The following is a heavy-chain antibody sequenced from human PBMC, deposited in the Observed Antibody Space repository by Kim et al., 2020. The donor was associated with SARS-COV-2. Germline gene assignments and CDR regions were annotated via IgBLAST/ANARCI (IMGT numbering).Heavy chain of an antibody. CDR3: AKAHGAAGTEEGYYFDY. CDR2: ISWISGSI. J-gene: IGHJ4*02. CDR1: GFTFGDYA. Sequence: GGSLRLSCAASGFTFGDYAMHWVRQAPGKGLEWVSGISWISGSIGYADSVKDRFTISRDNAKNSLYLQMNSLRAEDTALYYCAKAHGAAGTEEGYYFDYWGQGTLVTVSS. V-gene: IGHV3-9*01. D-gene: IGHD1-1*01.